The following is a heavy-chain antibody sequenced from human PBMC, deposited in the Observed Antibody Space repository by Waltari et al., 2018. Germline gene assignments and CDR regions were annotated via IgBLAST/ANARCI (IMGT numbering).Heavy chain of an antibody. CDR1: GFTVSSNY. CDR2: IYSGGST. J-gene: IGHJ3*02. D-gene: IGHD2-15*01. V-gene: IGHV3-66*02. Sequence: EVQLVESGGGLVQPGGSLRLSCAASGFTVSSNYMSWVRQAPGKGLEWVSVIYSGGSTYYAASVRGRFTISRDNSENTLYLQMNSLRAEDTAVYYCARAERYCSGGSCYSGAFDIWGQGTMVTVSS. CDR3: ARAERYCSGGSCYSGAFDI.